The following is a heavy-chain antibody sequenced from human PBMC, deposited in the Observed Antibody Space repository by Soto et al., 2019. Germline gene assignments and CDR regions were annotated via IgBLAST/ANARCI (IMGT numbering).Heavy chain of an antibody. V-gene: IGHV1-18*01. Sequence: QVQLVQSGAEVKKPGASVKVSCKASGYVFISYGISWVRQAPGQGLEWMGWISRHNGNTNYAQKFQGRVTMTTDASTSTAYMELRSLRSDDTAVYYCARDLDGSVSYYTDYWGQGTLVTVSS. J-gene: IGHJ4*02. CDR3: ARDLDGSVSYYTDY. CDR2: ISRHNGNT. D-gene: IGHD3-10*01. CDR1: GYVFISYG.